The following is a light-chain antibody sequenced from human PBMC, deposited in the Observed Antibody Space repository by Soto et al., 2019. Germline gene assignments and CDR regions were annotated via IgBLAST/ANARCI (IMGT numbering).Light chain of an antibody. Sequence: QSALAQPASVSGSPGQSITISCTGTSDDVGAYNSVSWYQQLPHKAPQVILYKGTQRPSGVSSRFSGSTSGNAASLTISGLQADDEADYSCCSSAPESTYVFGTGTKLTVL. CDR3: CSSAPESTYV. V-gene: IGLV2-23*01. CDR1: SDDVGAYNS. J-gene: IGLJ1*01. CDR2: KGT.